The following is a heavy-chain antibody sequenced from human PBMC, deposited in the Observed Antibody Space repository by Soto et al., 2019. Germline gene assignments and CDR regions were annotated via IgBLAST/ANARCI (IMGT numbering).Heavy chain of an antibody. J-gene: IGHJ4*02. V-gene: IGHV4-39*02. D-gene: IGHD2-15*01. Sequence: SETLSLTCSVSGGSISYNSYYWGWIRQPPGQGLEWIGSIFYTGTTYYSPSLESGVTISVDTSKNSFSLNLTSVPAADTPVYFCARIVVVVPLANVWGQGTLVTVSS. CDR3: ARIVVVVPLANV. CDR1: GGSISYNSYY. CDR2: IFYTGTT.